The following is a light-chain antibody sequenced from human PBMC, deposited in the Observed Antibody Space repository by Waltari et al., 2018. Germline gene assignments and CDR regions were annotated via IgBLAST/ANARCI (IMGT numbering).Light chain of an antibody. Sequence: EIVLTQSPGTLSLSPGERATLSCRASQSLSSSYLAWYQQKPGQAPRLLIYEASSRATGIPDRFSGRGSGTDFTLTISRLEPEDFAVYYCQQYGSSPRFTFGPGTKVDIK. CDR2: EAS. CDR1: QSLSSSY. V-gene: IGKV3-20*01. J-gene: IGKJ3*01. CDR3: QQYGSSPRFT.